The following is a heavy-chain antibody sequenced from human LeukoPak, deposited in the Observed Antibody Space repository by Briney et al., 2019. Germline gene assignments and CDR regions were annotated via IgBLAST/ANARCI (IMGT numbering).Heavy chain of an antibody. J-gene: IGHJ5*02. D-gene: IGHD3-9*01. CDR2: IYYSGST. Sequence: PSETLSLTCTVSGGSISSYFWNWIRQPPGKGLEWIGYIYYSGSTNYNPSLKSRVTISVDTSKNQFSLKLSSVTAADTAVYYCARGNYDILTGYNWFDPWGQGTLVTVSS. V-gene: IGHV4-59*01. CDR1: GGSISSYF. CDR3: ARGNYDILTGYNWFDP.